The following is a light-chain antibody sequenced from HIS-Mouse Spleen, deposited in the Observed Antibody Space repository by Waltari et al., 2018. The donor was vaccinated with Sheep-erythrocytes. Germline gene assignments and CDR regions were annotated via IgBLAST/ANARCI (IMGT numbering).Light chain of an antibody. J-gene: IGLJ2*01. CDR1: SSHIRAGYV. CDR3: QSYDSSLSGSV. Sequence: QPVLTQPPSVSGAPGQRVTISCTGSSSHIRAGYVVTWYQQLPGTAPKLLIYGNSNRPSGVPDRFSGSKSGTSASLAITGLQAEDEADYYCQSYDSSLSGSVFGGGTKLTVL. V-gene: IGLV1-40*01. CDR2: GNS.